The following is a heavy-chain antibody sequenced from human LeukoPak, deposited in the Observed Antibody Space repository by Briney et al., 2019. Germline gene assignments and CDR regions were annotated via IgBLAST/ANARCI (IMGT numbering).Heavy chain of an antibody. Sequence: SETLSLTCAVYGGSFSGYYWSWIRQPPGKGLEWIGEINHSGSTNYNPSLKSRVTISVDTSKNQFSLKLSSVTAADTAVYYCARNPFGYCRGGSCSRDFDYWGQGTLVTVSS. D-gene: IGHD2-15*01. J-gene: IGHJ4*02. CDR3: ARNPFGYCRGGSCSRDFDY. CDR2: INHSGST. V-gene: IGHV4-34*01. CDR1: GGSFSGYY.